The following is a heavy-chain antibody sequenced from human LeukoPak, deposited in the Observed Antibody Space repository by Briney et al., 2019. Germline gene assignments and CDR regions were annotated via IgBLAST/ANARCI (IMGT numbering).Heavy chain of an antibody. Sequence: PSGTLSLTCTVSGGSISSSSYYWGWIRQPPGKGREWVGSIYYSGSTYYNPSLKTRATISVDTSKNQFSLKLSSVTAADTAVYYCARLGYYDFCIDYWGQGTLVTVSS. D-gene: IGHD3-3*01. J-gene: IGHJ4*02. CDR2: IYYSGST. CDR1: GGSISSSSYY. V-gene: IGHV4-39*01. CDR3: ARLGYYDFCIDY.